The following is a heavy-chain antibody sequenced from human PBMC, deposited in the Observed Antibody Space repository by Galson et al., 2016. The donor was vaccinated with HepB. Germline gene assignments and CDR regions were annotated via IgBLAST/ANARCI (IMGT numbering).Heavy chain of an antibody. J-gene: IGHJ4*02. CDR1: GFNFNNFP. Sequence: SLRLSCAASGFNFNNFPMHWVRQAPGKGLEWVSVISHDGDTKWYADSVKGRFTMSRDGSRGTVYLQMNGLRAEDTAVYYCARDPTWGAPDYFDYWGQGTLVTVSS. CDR3: ARDPTWGAPDYFDY. CDR2: ISHDGDTK. V-gene: IGHV3-30*04. D-gene: IGHD1-26*01.